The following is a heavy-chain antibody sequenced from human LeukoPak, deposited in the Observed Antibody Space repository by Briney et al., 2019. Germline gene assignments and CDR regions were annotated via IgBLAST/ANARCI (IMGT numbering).Heavy chain of an antibody. D-gene: IGHD6-19*01. CDR3: ARDWGRTIAVAGTVWFDP. V-gene: IGHV4-61*02. CDR1: GGSISSGSYY. Sequence: PSETLSLTCTVSGGSISSGSYYWSWIRQPAGKGLEWIGRIYTSGSTNYNPSLKSRVTISVDTSKNQFSLKLSSVTAADTAVYYCARDWGRTIAVAGTVWFDPWGQGTLVTVSS. CDR2: IYTSGST. J-gene: IGHJ5*02.